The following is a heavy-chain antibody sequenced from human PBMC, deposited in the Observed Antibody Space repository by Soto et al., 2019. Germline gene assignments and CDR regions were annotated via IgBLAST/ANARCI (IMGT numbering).Heavy chain of an antibody. V-gene: IGHV1-69*08. D-gene: IGHD6-13*01. Sequence: QVQLVQSGAEVKKPGSSVKVSCKASGGTFSSYTISWVRQAPGQGLEWMGRIIPILGIANYAQKFQGRVTITADKSTSTAYMELSRLGSEGTAVYYWARENGWSRWYGEPFDYWGQGTLVTVSS. J-gene: IGHJ4*02. CDR1: GGTFSSYT. CDR3: ARENGWSRWYGEPFDY. CDR2: IIPILGIA.